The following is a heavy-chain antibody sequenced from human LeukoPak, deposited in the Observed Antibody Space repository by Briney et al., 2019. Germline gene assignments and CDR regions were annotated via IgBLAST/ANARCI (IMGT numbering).Heavy chain of an antibody. Sequence: GGSLRLSCAASGFSFSDYYMDWFRQVPGKGLEWIGRSRSKGHRYSTEYAASVRGRFTVSRDESKDLLFLQMTSLKSEDTAVYYCARGSYCSGGVCPAPFDSWGQGSLVTVSS. CDR1: GFSFSDYY. CDR3: ARGSYCSGGVCPAPFDS. V-gene: IGHV3-72*01. CDR2: SRSKGHRYST. J-gene: IGHJ4*02. D-gene: IGHD2-8*02.